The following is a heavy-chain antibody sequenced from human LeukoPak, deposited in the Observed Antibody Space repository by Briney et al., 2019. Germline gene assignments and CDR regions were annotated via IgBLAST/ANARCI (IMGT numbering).Heavy chain of an antibody. V-gene: IGHV3-21*04. Sequence: GGSLRPSCAASGFTFSSYSMNWVRQAPGKGLEWVSSISSSSSYIYYADSVKGRFTISRDNSKNTLYLQMNSLRAEDTAVYYCAKDANYDYVWGSYPSPGLDYWGQGTLVTVSS. CDR1: GFTFSSYS. J-gene: IGHJ4*02. D-gene: IGHD3-16*02. CDR2: ISSSSSYI. CDR3: AKDANYDYVWGSYPSPGLDY.